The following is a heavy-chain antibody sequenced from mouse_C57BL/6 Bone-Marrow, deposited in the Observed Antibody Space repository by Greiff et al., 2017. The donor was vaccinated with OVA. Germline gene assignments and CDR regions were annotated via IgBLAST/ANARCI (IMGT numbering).Heavy chain of an antibody. CDR1: GFSINSDCY. D-gene: IGHD2-4*01. J-gene: IGHJ4*01. CDR3: ARGLYYDYDEYYYAMDY. Sequence: EVQLQQSGPSLVRPSQTLSLTCTVTGFSINSDCYWIWIRQFPGNKLEYIGYTFYSGITYYNPSLESRTYITRDTSKNQFSLKLSSVTTEDTATYYCARGLYYDYDEYYYAMDYWGQGTSVTVSS. CDR2: TFYSGIT. V-gene: IGHV3-3*01.